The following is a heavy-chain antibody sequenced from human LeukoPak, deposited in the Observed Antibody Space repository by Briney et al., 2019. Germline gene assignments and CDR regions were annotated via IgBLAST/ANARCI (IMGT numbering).Heavy chain of an antibody. CDR2: ISYDGSNK. V-gene: IGHV3-30*18. Sequence: GRSLRLSCAASGFTFSSYGMHWVRQAPGKGLEWVAVISYDGSNKYYADSVKGRFTISRDNSKNTLYLQMNSLRAEDTAVYYCAKGGGGGSSWSAPFDYWGQGTLVTVSS. D-gene: IGHD6-13*01. J-gene: IGHJ4*02. CDR3: AKGGGGGSSWSAPFDY. CDR1: GFTFSSYG.